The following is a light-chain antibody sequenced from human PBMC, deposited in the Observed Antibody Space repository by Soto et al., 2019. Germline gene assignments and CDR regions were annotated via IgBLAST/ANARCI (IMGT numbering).Light chain of an antibody. CDR2: ENN. J-gene: IGLJ3*02. CDR3: AAWDTSLSGGV. V-gene: IGLV1-51*02. Sequence: QSVLTQPPSVSAAPGQKVTISCSGSSSNIASDFVSWYQQFPGTAPQLLIYENNKRPSRIPDRFSGSKSATSATLGITGLQTGDEADYYCAAWDTSLSGGVFGGGTKVTVL. CDR1: SSNIASDF.